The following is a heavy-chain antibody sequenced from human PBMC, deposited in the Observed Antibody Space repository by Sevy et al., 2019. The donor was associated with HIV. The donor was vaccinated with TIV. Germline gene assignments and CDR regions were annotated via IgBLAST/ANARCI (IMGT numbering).Heavy chain of an antibody. D-gene: IGHD2-15*01. J-gene: IGHJ4*02. V-gene: IGHV5-51*01. Sequence: GEALKISCKGSGYSFTSYWIGWVRQMPGKGLEWMGIIYPGDSDTRYSPSFQGQVTISADKSISTAYLQWSSLKASDTAMYYCARLRYCSGGSCSNFDYWGQGTLVTVSS. CDR1: GYSFTSYW. CDR2: IYPGDSDT. CDR3: ARLRYCSGGSCSNFDY.